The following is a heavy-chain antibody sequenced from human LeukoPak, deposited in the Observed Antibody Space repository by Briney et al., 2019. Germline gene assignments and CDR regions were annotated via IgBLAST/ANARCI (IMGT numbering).Heavy chain of an antibody. CDR3: ARDLVTVTKGFDI. CDR2: ITYIGST. CDR1: AASFSSHY. J-gene: IGHJ3*02. D-gene: IGHD4-17*01. V-gene: IGHV4-59*11. Sequence: PSETLSLTCAVSAASFSSHYWTWIRQSPGKGLEWIGYITYIGSTNYNPSLKSRVTISIDTSRNQFSLKLRSVTAADTAVYYCARDLVTVTKGFDIWGQGTMVSVSS.